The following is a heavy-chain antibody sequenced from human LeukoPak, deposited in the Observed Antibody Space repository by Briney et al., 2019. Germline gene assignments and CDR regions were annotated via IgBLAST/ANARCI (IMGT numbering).Heavy chain of an antibody. J-gene: IGHJ4*02. CDR2: IYYSGST. D-gene: IGHD3-22*01. Sequence: KTSETLSLTCTVSGGSISSSSYYWGWIRQPPGKGLEWIGSIYYSGSTYYNPSLKSRVTISVDTSKNQFSLKLSSVTAADTAVYYCASLDYYDSSGFPYWGQETLVTVSS. CDR3: ASLDYYDSSGFPY. CDR1: GGSISSSSYY. V-gene: IGHV4-39*01.